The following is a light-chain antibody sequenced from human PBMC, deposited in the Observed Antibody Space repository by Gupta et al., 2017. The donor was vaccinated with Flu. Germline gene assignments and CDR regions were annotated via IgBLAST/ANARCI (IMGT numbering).Light chain of an antibody. CDR2: GAS. CDR3: QQYGSSPVSS. J-gene: IGKJ2*03. Sequence: EIVLTQSPGTLSLYQGERATLSCRASQSVSSSYLDWYQQKSCLAPRLLIYGASSRATGIPDRFSGSGSGTDFTLTISRLEPEDFAVYYCQQYGSSPVSSFGQGTKMEIK. V-gene: IGKV3-20*01. CDR1: QSVSSSY.